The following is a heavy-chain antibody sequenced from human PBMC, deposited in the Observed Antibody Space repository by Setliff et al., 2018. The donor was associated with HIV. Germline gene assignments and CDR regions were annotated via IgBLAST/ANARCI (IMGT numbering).Heavy chain of an antibody. CDR2: IKQDGSEK. Sequence: GGSLRLSCAASGFTLSGYWLSWVRQAPGKGLEWVANIKQDGSEKYYVDSVKGRFTISRDNAKNSLYLQMNRLRAEDTAVYHCARPIAAAGLFDSWGQGTLVTVSS. CDR3: ARPIAAAGLFDS. J-gene: IGHJ4*02. CDR1: GFTLSGYW. V-gene: IGHV3-7*01. D-gene: IGHD6-13*01.